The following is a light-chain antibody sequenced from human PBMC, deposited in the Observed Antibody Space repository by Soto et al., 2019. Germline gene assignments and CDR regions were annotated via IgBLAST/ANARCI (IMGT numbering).Light chain of an antibody. CDR2: SAS. V-gene: IGKV1-39*01. Sequence: DIQMTQSPSSLPASIGDRVTITCRASQTIRTSLNWYQQKAGKAPNLLISSASSLHSGVPSRFTGTGSGTDFTLTISSPQSEEFATYFCQQRFEIPVTFGQGTKLEI. CDR1: QTIRTS. J-gene: IGKJ2*01. CDR3: QQRFEIPVT.